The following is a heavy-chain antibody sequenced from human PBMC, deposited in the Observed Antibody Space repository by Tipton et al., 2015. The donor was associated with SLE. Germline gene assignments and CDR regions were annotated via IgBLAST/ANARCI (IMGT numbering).Heavy chain of an antibody. J-gene: IGHJ5*02. D-gene: IGHD6-13*01. V-gene: IGHV4-39*07. CDR3: ARDREPLTATGARAFDP. Sequence: LRLSCTVSGGSISSGRYYWGWVRQPPGKGLEWIGIIYYSYYSGTTYFNPSLKSRVTLSVDTSKNQFSLRLSSVTAADTAVYYCARDREPLTATGARAFDPWGQGTLVTVSS. CDR1: GGSISSGRYY. CDR2: IYYSYYSGTT.